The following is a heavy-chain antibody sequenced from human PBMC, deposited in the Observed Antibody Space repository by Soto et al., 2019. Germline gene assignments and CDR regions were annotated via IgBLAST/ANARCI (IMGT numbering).Heavy chain of an antibody. CDR1: GASISSYY. Sequence: QVLLQESGPGLVKPSETLSLTCSVSGASISSYYWSWIRQSPGKGLEWIGYIYYTGSTNYNPSLKSRVTISVDTYKNQFSLRLTSATAADTAVYYCARLAFGVLGVWGQGTTVTVSS. V-gene: IGHV4-59*08. CDR2: IYYTGST. D-gene: IGHD3-3*02. CDR3: ARLAFGVLGV. J-gene: IGHJ6*02.